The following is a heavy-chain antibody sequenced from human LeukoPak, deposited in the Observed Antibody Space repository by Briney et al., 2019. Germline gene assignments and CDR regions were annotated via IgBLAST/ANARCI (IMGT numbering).Heavy chain of an antibody. Sequence: ASVKVSCKASGYTFTSYGISWVRQAPGQGLEWMGWISAYNGNTNYAQKLQGRVTMTTDTSTSTAYMELRSLRSDDTAVYYCARVAMVRGPIRGASDIWGQGTMVTVSS. V-gene: IGHV1-18*01. CDR3: ARVAMVRGPIRGASDI. J-gene: IGHJ3*02. CDR2: ISAYNGNT. CDR1: GYTFTSYG. D-gene: IGHD3-10*01.